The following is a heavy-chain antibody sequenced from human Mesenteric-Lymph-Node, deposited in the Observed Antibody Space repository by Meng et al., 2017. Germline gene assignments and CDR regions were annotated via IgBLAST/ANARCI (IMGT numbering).Heavy chain of an antibody. V-gene: IGHV3-23*01. CDR3: AKDLHSIKSFGAKEDTETTDYYFYGMDV. CDR2: ISGSGGST. CDR1: GFTFSSYS. D-gene: IGHD5-18*01. Sequence: LSLTCAASGFTFSSYSMNWVRQAPGKGLEWVSAISGSGGSTYYADSVKGRFTISRDNSKNTLYLQMNSLRAEDTAVYYCAKDLHSIKSFGAKEDTETTDYYFYGMDVWGQGTMVTVSS. J-gene: IGHJ6*02.